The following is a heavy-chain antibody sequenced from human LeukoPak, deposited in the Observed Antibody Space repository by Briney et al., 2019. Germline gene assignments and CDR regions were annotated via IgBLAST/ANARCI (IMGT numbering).Heavy chain of an antibody. CDR1: GFTSSNYW. Sequence: PGGSLRLSCAASGFTSSNYWMTWVRQAPGKGLEWVANIKQDGSEKYYVDSVKGRFTISRDNAKNSLYLQMNSLRAEDTAVYYCASRITMVRGEEGVDYWGQGTLVTVSS. CDR3: ASRITMVRGEEGVDY. D-gene: IGHD3-10*01. J-gene: IGHJ4*02. V-gene: IGHV3-7*01. CDR2: IKQDGSEK.